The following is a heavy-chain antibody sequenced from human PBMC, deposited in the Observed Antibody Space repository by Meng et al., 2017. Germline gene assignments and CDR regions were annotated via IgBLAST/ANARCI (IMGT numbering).Heavy chain of an antibody. CDR3: ARRPGYSSGWYDY. D-gene: IGHD6-19*01. J-gene: IGHJ4*02. CDR2: IIPIFGTA. CDR1: GGTFSSYA. Sequence: VQLVQAGAGVKKPGSSVKGSCKAAGGTFSSYAISWVRQAPGQGLEWMGGIIPIFGTANYAQKFQGRVTITADESTSTAYMELSSLRSEDTAVYYCARRPGYSSGWYDYWGQGTLVTVSS. V-gene: IGHV1-69*01.